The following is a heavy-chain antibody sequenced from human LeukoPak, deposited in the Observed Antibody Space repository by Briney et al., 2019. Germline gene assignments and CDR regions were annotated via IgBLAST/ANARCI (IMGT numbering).Heavy chain of an antibody. CDR1: GFTFSTYT. CDR2: IGGSGENT. J-gene: IGHJ4*02. V-gene: IGHV3-23*01. D-gene: IGHD6-19*01. CDR3: AKEDSSGWIHY. Sequence: QPGAYLRLSCAASGFTFSTYTMSWVRQAPGKGLEWVSAIGGSGENTYYADSVKGRFTISRDNSKNTQYLQVNSLRVEDTAMYYCAKEDSSGWIHYWGQGTLVTVSS.